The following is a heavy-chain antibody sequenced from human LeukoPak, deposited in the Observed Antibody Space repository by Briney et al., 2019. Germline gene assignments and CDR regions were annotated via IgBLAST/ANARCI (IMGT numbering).Heavy chain of an antibody. J-gene: IGHJ4*02. Sequence: SETLSLTCAVYGGSFSDYYWTWIRQPPGKGLEWIGEIYHSGSTNYNPSLKSRVTISVDTSKNQFSLRLTSVTAADTAVYYCARSGTGLLRYYFDYWGQGTLITVSS. CDR1: GGSFSDYY. CDR3: ARSGTGLLRYYFDY. D-gene: IGHD3-22*01. CDR2: IYHSGST. V-gene: IGHV4-34*01.